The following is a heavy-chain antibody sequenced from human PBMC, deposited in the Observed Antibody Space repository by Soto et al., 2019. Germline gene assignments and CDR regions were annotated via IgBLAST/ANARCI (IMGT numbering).Heavy chain of an antibody. CDR3: AGQTFTIAAASYGRSNWFDP. D-gene: IGHD6-25*01. CDR2: IYFTGNT. Sequence: LSLTCTASGGSITSSSHFWGWVRQPPGKGLEWIGTIYFTGNTYYTPSLKSRLTMSIDTSKNEFSLRLNSVTAADTAVYYCAGQTFTIAAASYGRSNWFDPWGPGTLVTVSS. J-gene: IGHJ5*02. CDR1: GGSITSSSHF. V-gene: IGHV4-39*01.